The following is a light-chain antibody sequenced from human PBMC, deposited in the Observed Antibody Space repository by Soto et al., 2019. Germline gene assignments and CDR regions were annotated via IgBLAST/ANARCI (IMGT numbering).Light chain of an antibody. CDR3: QQSYSTLLT. CDR2: AAS. J-gene: IGKJ5*01. V-gene: IGKV1-39*01. Sequence: DIQMTQSPSSLSASVGDRVTITCRASQSISSYLNWYQQKPGKAPKLLIYAASSLQSGVPSRFSGCGSGTDFTLTISSLQPEDFATYYCQQSYSTLLTFGQGTRLEIK. CDR1: QSISSY.